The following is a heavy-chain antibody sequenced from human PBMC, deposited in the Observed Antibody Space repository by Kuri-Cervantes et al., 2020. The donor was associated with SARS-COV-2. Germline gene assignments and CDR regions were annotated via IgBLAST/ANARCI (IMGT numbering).Heavy chain of an antibody. V-gene: IGHV3-30-3*01. CDR2: ISYDGSKK. CDR3: ARGDLGYCSGGSCYNWFDP. D-gene: IGHD2-15*01. Sequence: CAASGFTFNNYDMYWVRQAPGKGLEWVAVISYDGSKKYYADSVKGRFTISRDNSKSTLYLPMYNLRAEDTAVYYCARGDLGYCSGGSCYNWFDPWGQGTLVTVSS. J-gene: IGHJ5*02. CDR1: GFTFNNYD.